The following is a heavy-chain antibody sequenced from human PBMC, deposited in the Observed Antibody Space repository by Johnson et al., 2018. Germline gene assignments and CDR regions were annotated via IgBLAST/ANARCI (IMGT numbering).Heavy chain of an antibody. CDR2: ISYDGTKK. D-gene: IGHD5-12*01. J-gene: IGHJ3*02. CDR1: RFTLSSYV. CDR3: ARSGYDYAFDI. Sequence: VQLVESGGGVVQPGRSLRLSCAASRFTLSSYVMHWVRQAPGKGLAWVAVISYDGTKKYYVDSVKGRFTISRDNSKNTLYLQRNSLRAEDTAVYSGARSGYDYAFDIWGQGTMVTVSS. V-gene: IGHV3-30*03.